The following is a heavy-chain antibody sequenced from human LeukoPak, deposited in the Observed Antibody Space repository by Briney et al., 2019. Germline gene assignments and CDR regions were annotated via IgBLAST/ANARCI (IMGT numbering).Heavy chain of an antibody. CDR3: ARASITQSYYYGSGSYYFPYYYGMDV. D-gene: IGHD3-10*01. J-gene: IGHJ6*02. V-gene: IGHV4-34*01. Sequence: SETLSLTCAVYGGSFSGYYWSWIRQPPGKRLEWIGEINHSGSTNYNPSFKSRVTISLDTSKNQFSLKLSAVTAADTAVYYCARASITQSYYYGSGSYYFPYYYGMDVWGQGTTVTVSS. CDR1: GGSFSGYY. CDR2: INHSGST.